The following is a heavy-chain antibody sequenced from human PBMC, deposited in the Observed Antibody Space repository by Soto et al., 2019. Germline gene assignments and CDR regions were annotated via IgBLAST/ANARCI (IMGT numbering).Heavy chain of an antibody. Sequence: ETLSLTCTVSGAALSSGGYFYTWVRQAPGKGLEWVSTINPSGDSTFYANSVKGRFTISRDNSKNTVYLQMNSLSVGDTAVYLCAKVDVSTAGSFDYWGQGALVTVSS. D-gene: IGHD6-13*01. J-gene: IGHJ4*02. V-gene: IGHV3-23*01. CDR1: GAALSSGGYF. CDR3: AKVDVSTAGSFDY. CDR2: INPSGDST.